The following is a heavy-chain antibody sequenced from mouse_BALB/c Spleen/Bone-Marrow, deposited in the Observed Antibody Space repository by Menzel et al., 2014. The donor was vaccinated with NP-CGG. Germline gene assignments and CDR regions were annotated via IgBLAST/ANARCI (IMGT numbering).Heavy chain of an antibody. V-gene: IGHV1-9*01. D-gene: IGHD5-1*01. Sequence: LQRSGDKMMNHGASVKISWKDTGNTFSSYWIERVKQTTGNRIGWIGKNLTSSGSTKSNEKNKGKVTLTADTSCITVYLHLTSLTSEDSVHYNCAREYVLWSFDVWGA. J-gene: IGHJ1*01. CDR3: AREYVLWSFDV. CDR2: NLTSSGST. CDR1: GNTFSSYW.